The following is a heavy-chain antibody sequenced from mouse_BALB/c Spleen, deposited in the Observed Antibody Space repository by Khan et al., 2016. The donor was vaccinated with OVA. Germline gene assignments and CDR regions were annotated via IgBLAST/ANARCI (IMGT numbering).Heavy chain of an antibody. CDR2: ISYSGST. J-gene: IGHJ4*01. Sequence: VQLKESGPGLVKPSQSLSLTCTVTGYSITSDYAWNWIRQFPGNKLEWMGYISYSGSTNYNPSLKSRISITRATTKNQFFLQWNSVTTEDTATYYCARDGSRDNYAMDYWGQGTSVTVSS. CDR3: ARDGSRDNYAMDY. CDR1: GYSITSDYA. V-gene: IGHV3-2*02. D-gene: IGHD2-3*01.